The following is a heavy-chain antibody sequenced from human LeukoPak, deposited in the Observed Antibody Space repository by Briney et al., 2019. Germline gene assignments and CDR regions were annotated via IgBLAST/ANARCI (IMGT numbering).Heavy chain of an antibody. CDR3: ARDAQYLGTYMIFDY. CDR2: IYYSGST. Sequence: KPSETLSLTCTVSGDSISSSSYYWGWIRQPPGKGLEWIGSIYYSGSTYYNPSLKIRVTISVDTSKNQFSLKLSSVTAADTAVYYCARDAQYLGTYMIFDYWGQGTLVTVSS. CDR1: GDSISSSSYY. D-gene: IGHD7-27*01. J-gene: IGHJ4*02. V-gene: IGHV4-39*07.